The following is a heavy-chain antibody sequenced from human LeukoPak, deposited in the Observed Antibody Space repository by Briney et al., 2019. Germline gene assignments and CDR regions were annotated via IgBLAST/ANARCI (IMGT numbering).Heavy chain of an antibody. V-gene: IGHV1-24*01. Sequence: WASVNVSCKVSGYTLTELSMHWVRQAPGKGLEWMGGFDPEDGETIYAQKFQGRVTMTEDTSTDTAYMELSSLRSEDTAVYYCATPSYITMVRGVISLDYWGQGTLVTVSS. J-gene: IGHJ4*02. D-gene: IGHD3-10*01. CDR3: ATPSYITMVRGVISLDY. CDR2: FDPEDGET. CDR1: GYTLTELS.